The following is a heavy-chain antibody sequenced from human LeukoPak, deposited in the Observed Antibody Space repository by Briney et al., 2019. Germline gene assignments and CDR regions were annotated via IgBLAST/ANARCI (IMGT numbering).Heavy chain of an antibody. CDR1: GFTFSSYT. J-gene: IGHJ4*02. CDR2: ISSSSSSTYST. Sequence: PGGSLRLSCAASGFTFSSYTMNWVRQAPGKGLEWVSSISSSSSSTYSTYYADSVKGRFAISRDNAKNSLYLQMNSLRVEDTGVYYCANSVWNDWGQGTLVTVSS. V-gene: IGHV3-21*01. CDR3: ANSVWND. D-gene: IGHD5/OR15-5a*01.